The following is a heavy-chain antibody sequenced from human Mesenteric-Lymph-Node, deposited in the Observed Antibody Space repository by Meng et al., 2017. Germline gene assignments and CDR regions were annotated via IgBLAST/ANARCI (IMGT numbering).Heavy chain of an antibody. J-gene: IGHJ4*02. CDR1: GGSIRNDQW. D-gene: IGHD4-17*01. V-gene: IGHV4-4*02. CDR3: TTLYGDSIS. CDR2: IYHSGRT. Sequence: GLGPGLGRPSGTLSLTGDVSGGSIRNDQWWSWVRQAPGKGLEWIGEIYHSGRTNYNPSVKSRVSMSVDKSQNHFSLRLSSVTAADTAVYYCTTLYGDSISWGQGTLVTVSS.